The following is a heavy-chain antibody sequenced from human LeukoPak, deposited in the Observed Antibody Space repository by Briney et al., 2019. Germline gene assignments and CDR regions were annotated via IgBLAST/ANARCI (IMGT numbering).Heavy chain of an antibody. Sequence: PSETLSLTCAVSGGSISSSNWWSWVRQPPGKGLEWIGEIYHSGSTNYNPSLKSRVTISVDTSKNQFSLKLSSVTAADTAVYYCARLRVTTFFGGASGFDPWGQGTLVTVSS. CDR3: ARLRVTTFFGGASGFDP. CDR2: IYHSGST. J-gene: IGHJ5*02. V-gene: IGHV4-4*02. CDR1: GGSISSSNW. D-gene: IGHD4-17*01.